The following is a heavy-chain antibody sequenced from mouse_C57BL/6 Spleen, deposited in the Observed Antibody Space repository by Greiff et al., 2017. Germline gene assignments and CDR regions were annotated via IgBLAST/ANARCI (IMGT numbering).Heavy chain of an antibody. CDR1: GYTFTDYY. CDR2: INPNNGGT. V-gene: IGHV1-26*01. J-gene: IGHJ3*01. CDR3: AKSNYVGAWFAY. Sequence: VQLQQSGPELVKPGASVKISCKASGYTFTDYYMNWVKQSHGKSLEWIGDINPNNGGTSYNQKFKGKATLTVEKSSSTAYMELRSLTSEDSAVYYCAKSNYVGAWFAYWGQGTLVTVSA. D-gene: IGHD2-5*01.